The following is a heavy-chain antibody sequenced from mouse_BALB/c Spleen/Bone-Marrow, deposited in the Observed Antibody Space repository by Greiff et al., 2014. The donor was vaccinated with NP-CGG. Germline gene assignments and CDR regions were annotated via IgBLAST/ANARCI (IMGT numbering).Heavy chain of an antibody. V-gene: IGHV5-9-2*01. CDR1: GFTFNSYG. CDR2: ISGGGSYT. Sequence: EVQLVESGGGLVKSGGSLKLSCAASGFTFNSYGMSWVRQTPEKRLEWVATISGGGSYTFYPDSVKGRFTISRDNAKNNLYLQLNMLRSEDTALYYCARHADYDQTEVSFVYWGQGTLVTVSA. D-gene: IGHD2-4*01. CDR3: ARHADYDQTEVSFVY. J-gene: IGHJ3*01.